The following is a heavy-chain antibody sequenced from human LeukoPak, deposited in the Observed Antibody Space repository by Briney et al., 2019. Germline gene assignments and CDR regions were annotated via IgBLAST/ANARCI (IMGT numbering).Heavy chain of an antibody. CDR2: IYTSGST. Sequence: PSETLSLTCTVSGGSISSNYWSWIRQPAGKGLEWIGRIYTSGSTNYNPSLKSRVTMSVDTSKNQFSLKLSSVTAADTAVYYCARARRDGYNSAFDIWGQGTMVTVSS. J-gene: IGHJ3*02. V-gene: IGHV4-4*07. CDR3: ARARRDGYNSAFDI. D-gene: IGHD5-24*01. CDR1: GGSISSNY.